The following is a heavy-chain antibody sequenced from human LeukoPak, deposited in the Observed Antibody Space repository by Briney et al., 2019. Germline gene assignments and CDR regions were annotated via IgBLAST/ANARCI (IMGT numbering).Heavy chain of an antibody. CDR1: GGTFSSYA. CDR2: IIPIFGTA. Sequence: WASVKVSCKASGGTFSSYAISWVRQAPGQGLEWMGGIIPIFGTANYAQKFQGRVTITTDESTSTAYMELGSLRSEDTAVYYCARDQAKYCSSTSCSAFDPWGQGTLVTVSS. D-gene: IGHD2-2*01. CDR3: ARDQAKYCSSTSCSAFDP. V-gene: IGHV1-69*05. J-gene: IGHJ5*02.